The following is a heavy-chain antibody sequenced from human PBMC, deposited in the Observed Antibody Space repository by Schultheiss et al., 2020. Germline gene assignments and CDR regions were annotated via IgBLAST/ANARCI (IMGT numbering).Heavy chain of an antibody. J-gene: IGHJ3*02. V-gene: IGHV3-30*03. CDR3: ARVGATPLQGLGAFDI. D-gene: IGHD1-26*01. CDR1: GFTFSDHY. CDR2: ISYDGSNK. Sequence: GGSLRLSCSASGFTFSDHYMDWVRQAPGKGLEWVAVISYDGSNKYYADSVKGRFTISRDNSKNTLYLQMNSLRAEDTAVYYCARVGATPLQGLGAFDIWGQGTMVTVSS.